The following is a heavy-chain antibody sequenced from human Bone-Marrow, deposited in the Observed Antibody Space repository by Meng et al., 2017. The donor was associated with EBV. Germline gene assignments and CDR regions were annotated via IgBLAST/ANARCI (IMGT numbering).Heavy chain of an antibody. D-gene: IGHD3-10*01. Sequence: VRVDDAGPRLVKASWTLSLTCAVSGGSSRRSMWWSGVRQPPGKGLEWIGEIFYGGSTNYNPSLASRVTISVDKSKNQFSLKLSSVTAADTAVYYCAAGFRELVRSRDYWGQGTLVTVSS. V-gene: IGHV4-4*02. J-gene: IGHJ4*02. CDR3: AAGFRELVRSRDY. CDR1: GGSSRRSMW. CDR2: IFYGGST.